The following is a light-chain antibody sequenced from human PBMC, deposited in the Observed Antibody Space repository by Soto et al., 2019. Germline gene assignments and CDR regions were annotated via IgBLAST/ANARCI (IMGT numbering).Light chain of an antibody. CDR2: DAS. V-gene: IGKV3-11*01. Sequence: EIVLTQSPATLSLSPGDRATLSCRASQSVSNQLAWYQQKPGQAPRLLIYDASNRASGIPARFRGSGSGTDFTLIISSLEPEDFAVYYCQQRFNWPPWTFGQGTKVDIK. J-gene: IGKJ1*01. CDR3: QQRFNWPPWT. CDR1: QSVSNQ.